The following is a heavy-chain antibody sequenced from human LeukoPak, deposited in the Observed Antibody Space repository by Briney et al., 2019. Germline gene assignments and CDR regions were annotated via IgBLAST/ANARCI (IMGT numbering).Heavy chain of an antibody. CDR1: GYSFTNYW. J-gene: IGHJ4*02. CDR3: ARRENDYGDY. V-gene: IGHV5-51*01. D-gene: IGHD1-26*01. CDR2: IDPSDSDT. Sequence: PGESLKISCNGSGYSFTNYWIGWVRQMPGKALEWMGSIDPSDSDTRYSPSFQGQVTISADKSISTAYLQWSSLKASDTAMYYCARRENDYGDYWGQGTLVTVSS.